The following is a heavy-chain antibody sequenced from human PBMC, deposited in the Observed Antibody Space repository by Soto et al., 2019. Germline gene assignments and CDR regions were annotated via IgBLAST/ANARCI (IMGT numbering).Heavy chain of an antibody. D-gene: IGHD4-4*01. J-gene: IGHJ4*02. CDR2: ISAYNGNT. CDR3: ARRSSDYISEDLVY. Sequence: AASVKVSCKASGYTFTSYGISWVRQAPGQGLEWMGWISAYNGNTNYAQKLQGRVTMTTDTSTSTAYMELRSPRSDDTAVYYCARRSSDYISEDLVYWGQGTLVTVSS. CDR1: GYTFTSYG. V-gene: IGHV1-18*01.